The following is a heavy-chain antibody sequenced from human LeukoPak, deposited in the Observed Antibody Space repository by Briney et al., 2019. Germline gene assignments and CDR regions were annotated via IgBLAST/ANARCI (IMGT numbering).Heavy chain of an antibody. Sequence: GGSLRLSCAASGFTFSNYTMNWVRQAPGKGLEWVSSISSSSSYIYYAASVKGRFTISRDNAKNTLYLQMNSLRAEDTAVYYCARERYDFWSGYFLLWGQGTLVTVSS. CDR2: ISSSSSYI. J-gene: IGHJ4*02. D-gene: IGHD3-3*01. V-gene: IGHV3-21*01. CDR3: ARERYDFWSGYFLL. CDR1: GFTFSNYT.